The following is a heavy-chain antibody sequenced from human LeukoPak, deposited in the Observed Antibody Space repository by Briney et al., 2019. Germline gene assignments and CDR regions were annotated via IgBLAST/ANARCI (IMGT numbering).Heavy chain of an antibody. J-gene: IGHJ2*01. Sequence: TGGSLRLSCAASGFTFSSYSTNWVRQAPGKGLEWVSSISSSSSYIYYADSVKGRFTISRDNAKNSLYLQMNSLRAEDTAVYYCARDTYSSGWSAYWYFDLWGRGTLVTVSS. CDR2: ISSSSSYI. CDR1: GFTFSSYS. CDR3: ARDTYSSGWSAYWYFDL. V-gene: IGHV3-21*01. D-gene: IGHD6-19*01.